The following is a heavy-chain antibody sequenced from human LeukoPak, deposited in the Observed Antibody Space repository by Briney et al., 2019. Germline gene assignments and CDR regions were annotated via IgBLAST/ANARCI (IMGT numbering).Heavy chain of an antibody. CDR1: GGSISSYF. Sequence: SETLSLTCTVSGGSISSYFWTWIRQPAGMGLEWIGRIYTSGSTNYKPPLKSRVTMSVDTSKNQFSLKLSSVTAADTAVYFCARGSTRYDYWGQGTLVTVSS. CDR2: IYTSGST. J-gene: IGHJ4*02. V-gene: IGHV4-4*07. CDR3: ARGSTRYDY. D-gene: IGHD2-2*01.